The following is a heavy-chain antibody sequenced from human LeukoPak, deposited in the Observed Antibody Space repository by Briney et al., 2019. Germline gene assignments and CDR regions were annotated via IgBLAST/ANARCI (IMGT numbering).Heavy chain of an antibody. CDR3: VKDHEPAAAGTYYYYGMDV. CDR2: ISSNGGST. Sequence: GGSLRLSCSASGFTFSSYAMHWVRQAPGKGLEYVSAISSNGGSTYYADSVKGRFTISRDNSKNTLYLQMSSLRAEDTAVYYCVKDHEPAAAGTYYYYGMDVWGKGTRSPSPQ. J-gene: IGHJ6*04. D-gene: IGHD6-13*01. V-gene: IGHV3-64D*06. CDR1: GFTFSSYA.